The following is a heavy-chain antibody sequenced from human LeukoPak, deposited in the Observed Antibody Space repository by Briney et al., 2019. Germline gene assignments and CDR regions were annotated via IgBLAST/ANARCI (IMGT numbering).Heavy chain of an antibody. CDR1: GGSISSYY. D-gene: IGHD3-22*01. CDR2: INHSGST. CDR3: AREDSSGYYSLVFDY. V-gene: IGHV4-34*01. Sequence: SETLSLTCTVSGGSISSYYWSWIRQPPGKGLEWIGEINHSGSTNYNPSLKSRVTISVDTSKNQFSLKLSSVTAADTAVYYCAREDSSGYYSLVFDYWGQGTLVTVSS. J-gene: IGHJ4*02.